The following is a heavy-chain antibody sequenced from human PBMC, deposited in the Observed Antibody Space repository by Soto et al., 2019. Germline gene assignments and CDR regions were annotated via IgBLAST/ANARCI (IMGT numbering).Heavy chain of an antibody. CDR3: ARPQFVYYYDSSGYWIDAFDI. J-gene: IGHJ3*02. CDR1: GGTFSSYA. Sequence: SVKVSCKASGGTFSSYAISWVRQAPGQGLEWMGGIIPIFGTANHAQKFQGRVTITADESTSTAYMELSSLRSEDTAVYYCARPQFVYYYDSSGYWIDAFDIWGQGTMVTVSS. CDR2: IIPIFGTA. V-gene: IGHV1-69*13. D-gene: IGHD3-22*01.